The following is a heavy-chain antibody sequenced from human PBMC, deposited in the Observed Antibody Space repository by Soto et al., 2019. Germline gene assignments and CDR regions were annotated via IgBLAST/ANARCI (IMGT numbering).Heavy chain of an antibody. CDR1: GGTFSDYA. D-gene: IGHD6-13*01. V-gene: IGHV1-69*01. CDR2: IIPMFATT. J-gene: IGHJ6*02. CDR3: VRGRGIGFSSTWNIYWYYNMDV. Sequence: QVQLVQSGAEVRKSGSSVKVSCKAAGGTFSDYALSWVRQAPGQGLEWMGGIIPMFATTNYAQKFQGRVTITADDSATTAHMELSSLKSEDTVVYYCVRGRGIGFSSTWNIYWYYNMDVWGQGTTVTVSS.